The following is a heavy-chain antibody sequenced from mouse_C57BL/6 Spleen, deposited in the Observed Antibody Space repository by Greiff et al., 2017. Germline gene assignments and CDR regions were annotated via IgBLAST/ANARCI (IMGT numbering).Heavy chain of an antibody. CDR1: GYAFSSYW. CDR2: IYPGDGDT. Sequence: VKLVESGAELVKPGASVKISCKASGYAFSSYWMNWVKQRPGKGLEWIGQIYPGDGDTNYNGKFKGKATLTADKSSSTAYMQLSSLTSEDSAVYFCARSTVVHYFDYWGQGTTLTVSS. CDR3: ARSTVVHYFDY. J-gene: IGHJ2*01. V-gene: IGHV1-80*01. D-gene: IGHD1-1*01.